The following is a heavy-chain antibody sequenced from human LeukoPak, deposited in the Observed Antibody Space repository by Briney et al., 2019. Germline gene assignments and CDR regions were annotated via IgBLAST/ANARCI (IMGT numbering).Heavy chain of an antibody. D-gene: IGHD3-3*01. J-gene: IGHJ3*02. V-gene: IGHV3-33*01. CDR2: IWYDGSNK. Sequence: GRSLRLSCAASGFTFSSYGMHWVRQAPGKGLEWVAVIWYDGSNKYYADSVKGRFTISRDNSKNTLYLQMNSLRAEDTAVYYCARGPSRSGVFYAFDIWGQGTMVTVSS. CDR1: GFTFSSYG. CDR3: ARGPSRSGVFYAFDI.